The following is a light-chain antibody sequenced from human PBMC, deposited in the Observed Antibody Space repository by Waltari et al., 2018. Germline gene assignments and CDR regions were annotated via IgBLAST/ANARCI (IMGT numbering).Light chain of an antibody. J-gene: IGKJ4*01. CDR3: QQRSNWPT. V-gene: IGKV3-11*01. CDR2: DAS. Sequence: EIVLTQSPATLSLSPGARATLSCRASQSVSSYLGWYQQKPGQAPRLLIYDASNRATGVPARFSGRGSGTDFTLTISSLEPEDFAVYYCQQRSNWPTFGGGTKVEIK. CDR1: QSVSSY.